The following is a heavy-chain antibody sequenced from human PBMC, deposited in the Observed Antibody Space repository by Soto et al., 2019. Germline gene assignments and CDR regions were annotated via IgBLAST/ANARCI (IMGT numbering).Heavy chain of an antibody. CDR2: INPCSGAT. J-gene: IGHJ4*02. CDR3: ARVEGSDSSAGD. V-gene: IGHV1-2*02. CDR1: GYTFTDYY. Sequence: QVQLVQSGAEVKQTGASVKGSCKASGYTFTDYYIHWVRQAPGQGLEWMGYINPCSGATKYAQKFQGRVTMIRDPSINIAYVDLSRLGSADTAVYYCARVEGSDSSAGDWGQGTLVTGSS. D-gene: IGHD6-6*01.